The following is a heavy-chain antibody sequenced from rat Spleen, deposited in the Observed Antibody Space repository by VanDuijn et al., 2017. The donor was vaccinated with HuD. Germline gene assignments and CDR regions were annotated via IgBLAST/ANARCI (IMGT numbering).Heavy chain of an antibody. CDR2: IWSGGST. Sequence: QVQLKESGPGLVQPSQTLSLTCTVSGFSLTSNSVSWVRQPPGKGLEWMGAIWSGGSTDYNSALKSRLSISRDTSKSQVFLKMYSLQTEDTATYYCARHTPFNYGTVGDYWGQGVMVTVSS. CDR3: ARHTPFNYGTVGDY. CDR1: GFSLTSNS. D-gene: IGHD1-11*01. V-gene: IGHV2-1*01. J-gene: IGHJ2*01.